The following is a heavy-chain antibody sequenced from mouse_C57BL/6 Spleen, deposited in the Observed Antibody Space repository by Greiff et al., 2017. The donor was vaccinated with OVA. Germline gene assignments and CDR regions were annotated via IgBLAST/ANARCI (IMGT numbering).Heavy chain of an antibody. Sequence: VQLQQSGPELVKPGASVKIPCKASGYTFTDYNMDWVKQSHGKSLEWIGDINPNNGGTIYNQKFKGKATLTVDKSSSTAYMELRSLTSEDTAVYYCALSYYYGSSYALDYWGQGTTLTVSS. D-gene: IGHD1-1*01. CDR1: GYTFTDYN. CDR2: INPNNGGT. CDR3: ALSYYYGSSYALDY. V-gene: IGHV1-18*01. J-gene: IGHJ2*01.